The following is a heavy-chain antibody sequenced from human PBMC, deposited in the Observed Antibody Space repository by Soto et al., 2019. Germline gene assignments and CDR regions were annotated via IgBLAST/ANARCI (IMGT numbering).Heavy chain of an antibody. J-gene: IGHJ6*04. Sequence: ASVKVSCKASGYTFTSYDINWVRQATGQGLEWMGWMNPNSGNTGYAQKFQGRVTMTRNTSISTAYMELSSLRSEDTAVYYCARGLDELVPGDVWGKGTTVTVSS. CDR1: GYTFTSYD. CDR3: ARGLDELVPGDV. V-gene: IGHV1-8*01. CDR2: MNPNSGNT. D-gene: IGHD2-2*01.